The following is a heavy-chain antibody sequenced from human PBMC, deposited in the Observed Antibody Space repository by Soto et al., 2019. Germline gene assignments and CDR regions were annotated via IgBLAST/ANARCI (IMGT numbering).Heavy chain of an antibody. CDR2: INPNSGGT. CDR1: GYTFTGHY. V-gene: IGHV1-2*04. D-gene: IGHD3-22*01. J-gene: IGHJ6*02. Sequence: SVKVSSKASGYTFTGHYMHWVRQAPGQGLEWMGWINPNSGGTNYAQKFQGWVTMTRETSISTAYMELSWLRSDDTAVYYCARATINYYDSSGYYYYYGMDVWGQGTTVTVSS. CDR3: ARATINYYDSSGYYYYYGMDV.